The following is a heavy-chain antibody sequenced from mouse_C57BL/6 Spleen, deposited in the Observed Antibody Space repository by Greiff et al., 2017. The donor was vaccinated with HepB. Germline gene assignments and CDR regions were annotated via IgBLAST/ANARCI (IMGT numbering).Heavy chain of an antibody. CDR2: IDPETGGT. Sequence: VQLQQSGAELVRPGASVTLSCKASGYTFTDYEMHWVKQTPVHGLEWIGAIDPETGGTAYNQKFKGKAILTADKSYSTAYMELRSLTSEDSAVYYCTRGDYDEDYAMDYWGQGTSVTVSS. J-gene: IGHJ4*01. CDR3: TRGDYDEDYAMDY. V-gene: IGHV1-15*01. CDR1: GYTFTDYE. D-gene: IGHD2-4*01.